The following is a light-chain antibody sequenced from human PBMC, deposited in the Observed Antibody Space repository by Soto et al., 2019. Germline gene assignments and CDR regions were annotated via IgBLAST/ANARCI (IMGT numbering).Light chain of an antibody. CDR2: DVS. CDR3: NSYTSSSTSYV. J-gene: IGLJ1*01. Sequence: QSVLTQPASVSVSPGQSITISCTGTSSDVGGYNFVSWYQQHPGKAPKLLIYDVSDRPSGVSNRFSGSKSGNTASLTISGPQAEDEADYYCNSYTSSSTSYVFGSGTKVTVL. V-gene: IGLV2-14*03. CDR1: SSDVGGYNF.